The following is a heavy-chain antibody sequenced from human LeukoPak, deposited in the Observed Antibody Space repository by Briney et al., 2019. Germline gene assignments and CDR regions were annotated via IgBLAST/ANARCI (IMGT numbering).Heavy chain of an antibody. D-gene: IGHD6-13*01. CDR1: GGSICSYY. CDR2: IYYSGST. CDR3: ARAYYSSSWYAPTYYYYGMDV. Sequence: SETLSLTCTVSGGSICSYYWSWIRQPPGKGLEWIGYIYYSGSTNYNPSLKSRVTISVDTSKNQFSLKLSSVTAADTAVYYCARAYYSSSWYAPTYYYYGMDVWGQGTTVTVSS. J-gene: IGHJ6*02. V-gene: IGHV4-59*01.